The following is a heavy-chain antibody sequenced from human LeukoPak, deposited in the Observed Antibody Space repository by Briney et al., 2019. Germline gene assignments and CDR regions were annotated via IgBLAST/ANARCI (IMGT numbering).Heavy chain of an antibody. J-gene: IGHJ4*02. V-gene: IGHV3-7*01. CDR3: ARGTGGIRPFDC. D-gene: IGHD3-16*01. CDR1: GFTFNNNG. CDR2: IREDGGET. Sequence: PGGSLRLSCVASGFTFNNNGMSWVRQAPGKGLGGVAYIREDGGETYYVDSVKGRFTISRDNAKNSLYLQMNSLRVEDTAVYYCARGTGGIRPFDCWGQGTLVTVSS.